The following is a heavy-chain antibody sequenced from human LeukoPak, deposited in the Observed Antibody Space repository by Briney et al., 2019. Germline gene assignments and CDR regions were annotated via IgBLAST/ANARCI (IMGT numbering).Heavy chain of an antibody. CDR2: MKQDGSEK. V-gene: IGHV3-7*01. D-gene: IGHD1-26*01. J-gene: IGHJ4*02. CDR1: GFTFSSYW. Sequence: PGGSLRLSCVASGFTFSSYWMSWVRQAPGKGLEWVANMKQDGSEKYYVHSVKGRFTISRDNARNSLYLQMNSLRGEDTAVYYCTREWDLWGQGTLVTVSS. CDR3: TREWDL.